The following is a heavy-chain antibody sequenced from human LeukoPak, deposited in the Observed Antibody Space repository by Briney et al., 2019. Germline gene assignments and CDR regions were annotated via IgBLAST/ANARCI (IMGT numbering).Heavy chain of an antibody. D-gene: IGHD5-24*01. CDR2: ISFDGTNK. J-gene: IGHJ4*02. CDR3: ASHVELATVLSH. CDR1: GFSFSNSA. V-gene: IGHV3-30*14. Sequence: GGPLRLSCAASGFSFSNSAMHWVRQAPGKGLEWVAVISFDGTNKYYADSVKGRFTISRDNSKSTLYLRMNSLRVEDTAVYFCASHVELATVLSHWGQGTRVTVSS.